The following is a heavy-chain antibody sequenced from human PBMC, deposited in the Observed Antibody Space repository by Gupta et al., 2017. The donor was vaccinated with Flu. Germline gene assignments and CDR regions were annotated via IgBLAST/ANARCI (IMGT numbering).Heavy chain of an antibody. J-gene: IGHJ4*02. V-gene: IGHV3-30*03. D-gene: IGHD2-15*01. CDR3: ARDQREYCSGGDCYPQILDF. Sequence: QVQLVESGGGVVQPGRSLGLSCAASGFLFSDYGLHWVRQAPGKGLEWVAVISYDGSYKYYGDSVKGRFTISRDNSKNTLYLEMNSLRPDDTAMYYCARDQREYCSGGDCYPQILDFWGQGSLVTVS. CDR2: ISYDGSYK. CDR1: GFLFSDYG.